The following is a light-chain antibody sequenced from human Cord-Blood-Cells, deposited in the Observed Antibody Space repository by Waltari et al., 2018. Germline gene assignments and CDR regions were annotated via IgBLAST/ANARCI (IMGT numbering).Light chain of an antibody. Sequence: QSALTQPASVSGSPGQSITISCTGTSSDVGSYNLVSWYQQHPGKAPKLMIYECSKRPSGVSNRFSGSKSGNTASLTISGLRAEDEADYYCCSYAGSSTFWVFGGGTKLTVL. CDR3: CSYAGSSTFWV. CDR1: SSDVGSYNL. CDR2: ECS. J-gene: IGLJ3*02. V-gene: IGLV2-23*01.